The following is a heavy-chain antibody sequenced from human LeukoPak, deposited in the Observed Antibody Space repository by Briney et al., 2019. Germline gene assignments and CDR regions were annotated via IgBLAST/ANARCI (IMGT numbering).Heavy chain of an antibody. J-gene: IGHJ5*02. CDR1: GGSISRHY. CDR3: ARVEAVAGTSWFDP. D-gene: IGHD6-13*01. V-gene: IGHV4-59*11. CDR2: IYYSGGT. Sequence: SETLSLTCTVSGGSISRHYWSWIRQPPGKGLELIGYIYYSGGTSYNPSLRSRVTMSVDTSKNQFSLKLSSVTAADTAVYYCARVEAVAGTSWFDPWGQGTLVTASS.